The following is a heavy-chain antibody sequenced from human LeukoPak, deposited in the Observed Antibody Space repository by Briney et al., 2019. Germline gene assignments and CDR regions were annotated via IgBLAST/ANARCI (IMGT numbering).Heavy chain of an antibody. Sequence: SETLSLTFCVSGGSISNYYWNCIRQTPEKGLERIGVIYYTVSTNYNPSLTSRVTISVDTSKNQFSLKLSSVTAADTAVYYCARDFSTFYWYLDLWGRGTLVTVSS. V-gene: IGHV4-59*01. D-gene: IGHD6-13*01. CDR1: GGSISNYY. J-gene: IGHJ2*01. CDR2: IYYTVST. CDR3: ARDFSTFYWYLDL.